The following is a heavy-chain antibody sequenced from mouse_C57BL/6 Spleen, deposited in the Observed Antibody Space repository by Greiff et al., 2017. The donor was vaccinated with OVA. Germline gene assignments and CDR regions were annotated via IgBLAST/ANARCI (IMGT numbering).Heavy chain of an antibody. Sequence: EVHLVESGGGLVKPGGSLKLSCAASGFTFSSYTMSWVRQTPEKRLEWVATISGGGGNTYYPDSVKGRFTISRDNAKNTLYLQMSSLRSEDTALYYCARGATVVATDWYFDVWGTGTTVTVSS. CDR2: ISGGGGNT. J-gene: IGHJ1*03. CDR3: ARGATVVATDWYFDV. CDR1: GFTFSSYT. D-gene: IGHD1-1*01. V-gene: IGHV5-9*01.